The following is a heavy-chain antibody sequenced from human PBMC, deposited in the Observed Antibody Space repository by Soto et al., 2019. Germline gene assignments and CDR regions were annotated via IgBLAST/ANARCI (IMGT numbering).Heavy chain of an antibody. J-gene: IGHJ4*02. V-gene: IGHV1-2*02. CDR2: INPNSGGT. CDR3: ARGWGRGVTTWEALDY. D-gene: IGHD4-17*01. CDR1: GYTFTGYY. Sequence: QVQLVQSGAEVKKPGASVKVSCKASGYTFTGYYMHWVRQAPGQGLEWMGWINPNSGGTNYAQKFQGRVTMTRDTSISTAYMELSRLRSDDTAVYYCARGWGRGVTTWEALDYWGQGTLVTVSS.